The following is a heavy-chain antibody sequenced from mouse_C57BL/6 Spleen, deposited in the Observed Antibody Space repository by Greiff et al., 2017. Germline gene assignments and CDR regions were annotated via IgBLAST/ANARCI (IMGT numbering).Heavy chain of an antibody. CDR3: ARLRSGAMDY. V-gene: IGHV1-18*01. CDR1: GYTFTDYN. CDR2: INPNHGGT. J-gene: IGHJ4*01. Sequence: EVQLQQSGPELVKPGASVKIPCKASGYTFTDYNMDWVKQSHGKSLEWIGDINPNHGGTIYNQKFKGKATLTVDKSSSTAYMELRSLTSEDTAVYYCARLRSGAMDYWGQGTSVTVAS. D-gene: IGHD1-1*01.